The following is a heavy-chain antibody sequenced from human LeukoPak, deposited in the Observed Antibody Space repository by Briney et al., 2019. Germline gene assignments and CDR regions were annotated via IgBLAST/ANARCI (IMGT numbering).Heavy chain of an antibody. J-gene: IGHJ2*01. Sequence: GGSLRLSCADSGTDFRHFAFNWVRQAPGKGLEWVSSITSGSAFMYYADSVKGRFTISRDNAKNSLYLQMDSLRAEDTAVYYCVRGRVGEKYWCFDVWGRGTLVTVSS. CDR3: VRGRVGEKYWCFDV. CDR2: ITSGSAFM. CDR1: GTDFRHFA. V-gene: IGHV3-21*01.